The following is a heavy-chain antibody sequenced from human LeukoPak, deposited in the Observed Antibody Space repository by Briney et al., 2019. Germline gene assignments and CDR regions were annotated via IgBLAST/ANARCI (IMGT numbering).Heavy chain of an antibody. CDR1: GFTFSNYA. J-gene: IGHJ5*02. V-gene: IGHV3-23*01. CDR2: ISSSGGNT. Sequence: LAGGSLRLSCAASGFTFSNYAMSWVRQAPGKGLEWVSTISSSGGNTYYTNSVKGRFTISRDNSKNTLYLQMNSLKAEDTAIYYCARDPNYGSTWYVNWFDPWGQGTLVTVSS. D-gene: IGHD6-13*01. CDR3: ARDPNYGSTWYVNWFDP.